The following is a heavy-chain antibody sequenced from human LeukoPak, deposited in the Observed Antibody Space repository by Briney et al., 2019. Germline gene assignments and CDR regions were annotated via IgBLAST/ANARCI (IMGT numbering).Heavy chain of an antibody. V-gene: IGHV4-59*08. CDR2: IYYSGST. D-gene: IGHD2-15*01. CDR3: ARSGSYAAAGDY. Sequence: SETLSLTCAVSGGSITSYYWSWIRQPPGKGLEWIGYIYYSGSTNYHPSLKSRVTISLDTSKNQFSLKLSSVTAADTAVYYCARSGSYAAAGDYWGQGTLVTVSS. CDR1: GGSITSYY. J-gene: IGHJ4*02.